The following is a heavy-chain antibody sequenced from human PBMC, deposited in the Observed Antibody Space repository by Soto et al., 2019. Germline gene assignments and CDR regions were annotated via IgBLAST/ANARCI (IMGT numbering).Heavy chain of an antibody. Sequence: SGPTLVNPTQTLTLTCTFSGFSLSTSGVGVGWIRQPPGKALEWLALIYWDDDKRYSPSLKSRLTITKDTSKNQVVLTMTNMDPVDTATYYCAHRLGYCSSTSCYRGPFADWGQGTLVTVSS. J-gene: IGHJ1*01. CDR1: GFSLSTSGVG. V-gene: IGHV2-5*02. CDR3: AHRLGYCSSTSCYRGPFAD. D-gene: IGHD2-2*01. CDR2: IYWDDDK.